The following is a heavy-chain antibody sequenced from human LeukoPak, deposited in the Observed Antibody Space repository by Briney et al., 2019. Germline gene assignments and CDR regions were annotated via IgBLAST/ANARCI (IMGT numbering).Heavy chain of an antibody. CDR1: GFTFSAYS. D-gene: IGHD1-7*01. V-gene: IGHV3-21*04. J-gene: IGHJ6*03. CDR2: ISFSGTYI. CDR3: ARVLSQLPYYYYYMDV. Sequence: GGSLRLSCAASGFTFSAYSLNWVRQAPGKGLEWISSISFSGTYIYYADSVKGRITISRDNAKNSLYLQMNSLRAEDTAVYYCARVLSQLPYYYYYMDVWGKGTTVTISS.